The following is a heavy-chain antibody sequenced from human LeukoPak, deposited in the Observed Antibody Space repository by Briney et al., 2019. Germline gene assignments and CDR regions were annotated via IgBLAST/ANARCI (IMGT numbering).Heavy chain of an antibody. Sequence: HPGGSLRLSCAASGFTFSSYAMSWVRQAPGKGLEWVSVISGSGDSTYYADSVKGRFTISRDNSKNTLYLQMNSLRAEDTAVYCCAKDLMAVRHLDYWGQGTLVTVSS. CDR2: ISGSGDST. CDR1: GFTFSSYA. V-gene: IGHV3-23*01. D-gene: IGHD6-6*01. CDR3: AKDLMAVRHLDY. J-gene: IGHJ4*02.